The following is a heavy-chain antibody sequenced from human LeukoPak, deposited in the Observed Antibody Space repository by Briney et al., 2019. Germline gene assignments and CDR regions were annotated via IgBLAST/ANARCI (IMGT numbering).Heavy chain of an antibody. CDR1: GGSISSSSYY. CDR2: IYYSGST. V-gene: IGHV4-39*07. Sequence: SETLSLTCTVSGGSISSSSYYWGWIRQPPGKGMEWIGSIYYSGSTYYNPSLKSRVTISVDTSKNQFSLKLSSVTAAYTAVYYCARPSRIAVAGTYYYYMDVWGKGTTVTVSS. J-gene: IGHJ6*03. CDR3: ARPSRIAVAGTYYYYMDV. D-gene: IGHD6-19*01.